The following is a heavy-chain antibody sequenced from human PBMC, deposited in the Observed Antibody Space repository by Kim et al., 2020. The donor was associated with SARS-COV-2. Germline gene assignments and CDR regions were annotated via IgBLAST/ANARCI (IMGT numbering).Heavy chain of an antibody. CDR1: GFTFSNAW. Sequence: GGSLRLSCAASGFTFSNAWMSWVRQAPGKGLEWVGRIKSKTDGGTTDYAAPVKGRFTISRDDSKNTLYLQMNSLKTEDTAVYYCTTDPWGDRYGEKSYYYYGMDVWGQGTPVTVSS. V-gene: IGHV3-15*01. CDR2: IKSKTDGGTT. D-gene: IGHD4-17*01. CDR3: TTDPWGDRYGEKSYYYYGMDV. J-gene: IGHJ6*02.